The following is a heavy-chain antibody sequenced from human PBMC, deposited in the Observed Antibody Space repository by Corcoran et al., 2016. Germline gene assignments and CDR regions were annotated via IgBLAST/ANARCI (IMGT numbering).Heavy chain of an antibody. CDR1: GYTFTSYS. CDR3: ARGYISSGYDCFDH. CDR2: INPSGGST. V-gene: IGHV1-46*01. Sequence: QVQLVQSGAEVKKSGASMKVSCKASGYTFTSYSMHWVRQAPGQGLEWMGIINPSGGSTSYAQKFQGKVTLTTDTSTNTVYMEVSSLRSEDTAVYYGARGYISSGYDCFDHWGQGTLVTVSS. D-gene: IGHD6-13*01. J-gene: IGHJ4*02.